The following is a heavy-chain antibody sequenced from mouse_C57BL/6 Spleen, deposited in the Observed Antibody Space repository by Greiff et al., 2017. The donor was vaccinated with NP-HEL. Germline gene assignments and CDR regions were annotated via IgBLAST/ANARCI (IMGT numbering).Heavy chain of an antibody. D-gene: IGHD2-4*01. CDR3: ARSYDYSYYFDY. Sequence: VQLQQSVAELVRPGASVKLSCTASGFNIKNTYMHWVKQRPEQGLEWIGRIDPANGNTKYAPKFKGKATLTVDQSSSTAYMQLNSLTSEDSAVYYCARSYDYSYYFDYWGQGTTLTVSS. CDR1: GFNIKNTY. CDR2: IDPANGNT. V-gene: IGHV14-3*01. J-gene: IGHJ2*01.